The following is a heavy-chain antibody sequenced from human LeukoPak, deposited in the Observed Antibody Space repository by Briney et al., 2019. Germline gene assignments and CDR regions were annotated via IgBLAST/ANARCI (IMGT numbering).Heavy chain of an antibody. Sequence: SETLSLTCTVSGDSISNSYWNWIRQPAGKWLEWIGRIYTTGSANYNPSLKSRVTISVDTSKNQFSLKLSSVTAADAAVYYCARGRGGYDFDHWGQGTPITDSS. J-gene: IGHJ4*02. CDR2: IYTTGSA. D-gene: IGHD5-12*01. CDR3: ARGRGGYDFDH. V-gene: IGHV4-4*07. CDR1: GDSISNSY.